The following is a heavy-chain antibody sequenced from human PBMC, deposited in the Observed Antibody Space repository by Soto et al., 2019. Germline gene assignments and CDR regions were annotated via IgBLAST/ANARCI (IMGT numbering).Heavy chain of an antibody. D-gene: IGHD2-8*02. J-gene: IGHJ3*01. CDR3: VKEYCTGGTCFDAFDL. CDR1: GFIFSDYE. Sequence: EAELVESGGGLVQPGGSLTLSCAASGFIFSDYEVDWVRQAPGRGPEWISYISDGGTTIYYAASVKGRFTISRDDAKKSLHLHMNNLRVDDTAIYFCVKEYCTGGTCFDAFDLWGQGTVVTVSS. V-gene: IGHV3-48*03. CDR2: ISDGGTTI.